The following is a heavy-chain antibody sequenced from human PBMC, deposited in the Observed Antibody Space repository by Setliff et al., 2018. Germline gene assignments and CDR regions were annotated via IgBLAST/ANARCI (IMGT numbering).Heavy chain of an antibody. Sequence: PSETLSLTCAVSGGSISSSIWWSWVRQPPGKGLEWIGEIYHSGSTNYNPSLKSRVTISVDTSKNQFSLKLTSVTAADTAVYYCARGGLWFGELLWKYYYYGMDVWGQGTTVTVSS. V-gene: IGHV4-4*02. CDR1: GGSISSSIW. J-gene: IGHJ6*02. D-gene: IGHD3-10*01. CDR3: ARGGLWFGELLWKYYYYGMDV. CDR2: IYHSGST.